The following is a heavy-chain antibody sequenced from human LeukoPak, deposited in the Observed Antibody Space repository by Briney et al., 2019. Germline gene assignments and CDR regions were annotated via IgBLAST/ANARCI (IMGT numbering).Heavy chain of an antibody. D-gene: IGHD4-17*01. V-gene: IGHV4-59*08. CDR3: ARLLRYGDPLLDY. CDR1: GVSISSYY. Sequence: SETLSLTCTVSGVSISSYYWSWLRQPPGKGLEWIGYIYYSGSTNYNPSLKSRVTISVDTSKNQFSLKLSSVTAADTAVYYCARLLRYGDPLLDYWGQGTLVTVSS. J-gene: IGHJ4*02. CDR2: IYYSGST.